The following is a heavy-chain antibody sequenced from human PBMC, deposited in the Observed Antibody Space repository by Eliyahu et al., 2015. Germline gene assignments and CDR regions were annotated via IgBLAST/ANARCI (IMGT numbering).Heavy chain of an antibody. V-gene: IGHV3-23*01. CDR1: EFTFNIYA. Sequence: EVQLLESGGGLVQPGGSLRLPCAASEFTFNIYAMSWVRQPPGEGVEWVSSISRSGGSTYYADSVKGRFTVSRDNSKNTLYLQXNSLRAEDTAIYYCAKRPGATGWGGQGTLVTVSS. J-gene: IGHJ4*02. CDR3: AKRPGATGW. D-gene: IGHD1-1*01. CDR2: ISRSGGST.